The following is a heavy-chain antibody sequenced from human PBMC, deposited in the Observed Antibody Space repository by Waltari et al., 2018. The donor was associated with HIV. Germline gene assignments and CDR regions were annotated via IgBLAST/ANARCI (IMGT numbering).Heavy chain of an antibody. D-gene: IGHD3-3*01. V-gene: IGHV3-7*01. J-gene: IGHJ6*02. CDR1: GFTFSSPG. CDR3: VRENDFGTIFFNYYYAMDV. Sequence: MQLVESGGGLVRRGGSLRLSCAASGFTFSSPGQTLDGTAPGKALEWVANIKDDGNEKYYVNSVRGRFTISRDNANNSLYLEMNRLRDEDTAVYYCVRENDFGTIFFNYYYAMDVWGQGTSVTVSS. CDR2: IKDDGNEK.